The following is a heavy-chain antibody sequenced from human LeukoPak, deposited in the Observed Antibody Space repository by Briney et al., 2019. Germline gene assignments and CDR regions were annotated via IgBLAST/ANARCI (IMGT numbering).Heavy chain of an antibody. CDR1: GFTFTNYG. D-gene: IGHD1-1*01. J-gene: IGHJ4*02. V-gene: IGHV1-18*01. Sequence: ASVKVSCKASGFTFTNYGFTWVRQAPGQGLEWMRWISAYNGDTNYAQKLQGRVTMTTDTSTGTAYMELRSLRSDDTAVYYCARIAERQLAYYFDYWGQGTLVTVSS. CDR2: ISAYNGDT. CDR3: ARIAERQLAYYFDY.